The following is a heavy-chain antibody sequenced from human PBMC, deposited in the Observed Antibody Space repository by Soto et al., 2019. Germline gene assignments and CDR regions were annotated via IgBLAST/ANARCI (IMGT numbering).Heavy chain of an antibody. CDR1: VFTFSSYS. D-gene: IGHD3-10*01. CDR2: ISSSSSYI. V-gene: IGHV3-21*01. J-gene: IGHJ6*01. Sequence: VGSLRLSCASSVFTFSSYSMNCVREAPGKWLEGVSSISSSSSYIYYADSVKGRFTISRDNAKNSLYLQMNSLRAEDTAVYYCAKDRGWGSGSYYNAYYYGMEVWGQGTTVSVSS. CDR3: AKDRGWGSGSYYNAYYYGMEV.